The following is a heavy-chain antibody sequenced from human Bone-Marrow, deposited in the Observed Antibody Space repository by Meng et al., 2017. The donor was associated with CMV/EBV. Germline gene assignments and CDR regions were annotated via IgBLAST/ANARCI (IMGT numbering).Heavy chain of an antibody. CDR3: ARGGFWFDP. J-gene: IGHJ5*02. CDR1: DGSFSDYY. V-gene: IGHV4-34*01. CDR2: INHSGST. Sequence: TLSLMCTVYDGSFSDYYWSWSRQPPGKGLEWIGKINHSGSTNYNPSLKSRVTISVHTSKNQFSLRLTSVTAADTAVYYCARGGFWFDPWGQGTLVTVSS.